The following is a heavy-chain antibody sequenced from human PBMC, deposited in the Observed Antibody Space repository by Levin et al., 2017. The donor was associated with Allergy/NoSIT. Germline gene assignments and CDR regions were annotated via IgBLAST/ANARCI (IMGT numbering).Heavy chain of an antibody. Sequence: SQTLSLTCAVYVDSFSGYYWTWIRPPPGKGLEWIGEIHHSGSTNYNPSLKSRVTISADTSKNQFSLKLSSVTAADTAVYYCARVVPGVRSFDWLFYDFWGQGNLVTVSS. V-gene: IGHV4-34*01. CDR2: IHHSGST. CDR3: ARVVPGVRSFDWLFYDF. CDR1: VDSFSGYY. D-gene: IGHD3-9*01. J-gene: IGHJ4*02.